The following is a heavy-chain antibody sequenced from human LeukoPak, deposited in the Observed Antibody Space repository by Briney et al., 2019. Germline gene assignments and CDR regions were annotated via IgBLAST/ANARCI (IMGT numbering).Heavy chain of an antibody. CDR1: TGSITSYY. CDR3: ARSGRGGSGYDLGY. Sequence: SETLSLTCTVSTGSITSYYWNWIRQPPGKGLEWIGSFYYSGSTNYNPSLKSRVTISVDTSKNQFSLKLSSVTAADTAVYYCARSGRGGSGYDLGYWGQGTLVTVSS. J-gene: IGHJ4*02. V-gene: IGHV4-59*08. CDR2: FYYSGST. D-gene: IGHD5-12*01.